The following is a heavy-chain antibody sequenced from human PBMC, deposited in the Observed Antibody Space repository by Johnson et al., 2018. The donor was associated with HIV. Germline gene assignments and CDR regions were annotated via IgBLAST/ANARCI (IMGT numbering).Heavy chain of an antibody. J-gene: IGHJ3*02. Sequence: QVQLVESGGGVVQPGRYLRLSCAASGFTFSSYAMHWVRQAPGKGLEWVAVISYDGSNKYYADSVKGRFTISRDNSKNTLYLQMNSLRAEDTAVYYCASSSVVDDAFDIWGQGTMVTVSS. D-gene: IGHD2-15*01. CDR2: ISYDGSNK. CDR1: GFTFSSYA. CDR3: ASSSVVDDAFDI. V-gene: IGHV3-30*04.